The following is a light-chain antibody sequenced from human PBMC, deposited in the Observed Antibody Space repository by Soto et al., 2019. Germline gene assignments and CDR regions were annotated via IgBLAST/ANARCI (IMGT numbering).Light chain of an antibody. CDR1: QIINSY. CDR2: TAS. J-gene: IGKJ5*01. V-gene: IGKV1-39*01. Sequence: DVQMTQSPSSLSASVGDRVTITCRASQIINSYLNWYQHKPGKAPKLLIFTASTLESGVPSRFXXXXXXXXXXXXXXXXXXXXFXTXXXXXSYSTLLTFGQGTRLEIK. CDR3: XXSYSTLLT.